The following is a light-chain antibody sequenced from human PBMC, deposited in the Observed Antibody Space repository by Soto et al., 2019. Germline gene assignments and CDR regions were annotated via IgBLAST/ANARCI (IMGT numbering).Light chain of an antibody. CDR2: EVS. CDR1: SSDVGGYYY. CDR3: SSYTSNSTPYV. Sequence: QSVRTQPASVSGSPGQSITISCTGTSSDVGGYYYVSWYQHHPGEAPKLIIYEVSNRPSGVSNRFSGSKSGNTASLTISGLQADDEADYYYSSYTSNSTPYVFGIGTKVTVL. J-gene: IGLJ1*01. V-gene: IGLV2-14*01.